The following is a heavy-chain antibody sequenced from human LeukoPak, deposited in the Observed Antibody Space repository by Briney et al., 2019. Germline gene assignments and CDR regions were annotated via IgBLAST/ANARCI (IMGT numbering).Heavy chain of an antibody. V-gene: IGHV3-11*01. D-gene: IGHD3-22*01. Sequence: PGGSLRLSCAASGFTFSDYYMSWIRQAPGKGLEWVSYISSSGSTIYYADSVKGRFTISRDNAKNSLYLQMNSLRAEDTAVYYCARVAVVITTQGPLYYFDYWGQGTLVTVSS. CDR3: ARVAVVITTQGPLYYFDY. J-gene: IGHJ4*02. CDR1: GFTFSDYY. CDR2: ISSSGSTI.